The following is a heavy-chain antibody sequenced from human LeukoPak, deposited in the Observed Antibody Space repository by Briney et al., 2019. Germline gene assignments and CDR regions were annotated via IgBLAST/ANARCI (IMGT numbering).Heavy chain of an antibody. V-gene: IGHV4-34*01. J-gene: IGHJ4*02. D-gene: IGHD2-21*01. CDR3: ARGGVEYCGVWGYFDY. CDR2: ISHSGRT. Sequence: SETLSLTCAVYSGFFSGFYWSWIRQPPGKGLEWIGEISHSGRTNYKPSPRSRVTISVDTSRNQFSLKLTSVTAADTAMYYCARGGVEYCGVWGYFDYWGQGTLVTVSS. CDR1: SGFFSGFY.